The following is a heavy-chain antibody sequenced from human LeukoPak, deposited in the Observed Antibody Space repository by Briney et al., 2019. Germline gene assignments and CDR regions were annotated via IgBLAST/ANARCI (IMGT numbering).Heavy chain of an antibody. D-gene: IGHD2-15*01. CDR1: GFTVSSNY. CDR2: IYSGGST. CDR3: AREECSGGSCYSAF. J-gene: IGHJ4*02. V-gene: IGHV3-53*03. Sequence: GGSLRLSCAASGFTVSSNYMSWVRQAPGKGLEWVSVIYSGGSTYYADSVKGRFTISRDNSKNTLYLQMNSLRAEDTAVYYCAREECSGGSCYSAFWGQGTLVTVSS.